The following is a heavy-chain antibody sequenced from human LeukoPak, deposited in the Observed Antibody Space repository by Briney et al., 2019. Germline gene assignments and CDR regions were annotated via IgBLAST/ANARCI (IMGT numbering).Heavy chain of an antibody. CDR2: INPNGGST. Sequence: ASVKVSCKASGYTFTTYYMHWVRQAPGQGLEWMGIINPNGGSTSYAQNRVTMTRDTSTSTSYMELSSLKSEDTAVYYCARASNYGSGNYHLDYWGQGTLVTVSS. CDR3: ARASNYGSGNYHLDY. V-gene: IGHV1-46*01. J-gene: IGHJ4*02. CDR1: GYTFTTYY. D-gene: IGHD3-10*01.